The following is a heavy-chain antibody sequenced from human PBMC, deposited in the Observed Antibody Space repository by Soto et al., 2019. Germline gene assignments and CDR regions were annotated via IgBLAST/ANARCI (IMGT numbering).Heavy chain of an antibody. D-gene: IGHD1-1*01. CDR3: ASWHEREHAYDV. Sequence: DVQLVESGGGLIQPGESLRLSCAAFGLTVSGKKYVAWLRQAPGQGLEWVSALYDVDGSFYADSVKGRFTTSSDSSKTTVYLQMNGLRPDDTAVYYCASWHEREHAYDVWGQGTPVTVSS. J-gene: IGHJ3*01. CDR1: GLTVSGKKY. V-gene: IGHV3-53*01. CDR2: LYDVDGS.